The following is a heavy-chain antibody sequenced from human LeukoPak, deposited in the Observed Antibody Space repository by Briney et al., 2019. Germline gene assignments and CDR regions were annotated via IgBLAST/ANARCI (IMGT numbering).Heavy chain of an antibody. V-gene: IGHV4-34*01. D-gene: IGHD1-14*01. CDR1: GGSFSGYY. CDR2: INHSGST. J-gene: IGHJ5*02. CDR3: ARRGIIKTLMGMRSRVAWFDP. Sequence: SETLSLTCAVYGGSFSGYYWSWIRQPPGKGLEWIGEINHSGSTNYNPSLKSRVTISVDTSKNQFSLKLSSVTAADTAVYYCARRGIIKTLMGMRSRVAWFDPWGQGTLVTVSS.